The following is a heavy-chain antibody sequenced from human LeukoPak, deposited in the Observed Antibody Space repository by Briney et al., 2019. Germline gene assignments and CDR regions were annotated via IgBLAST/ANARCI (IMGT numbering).Heavy chain of an antibody. CDR1: GFTFSSYG. V-gene: IGHV3-30*02. Sequence: GGSLRLSCAASGFTFSSYGMHWVRQAPGKGLEWVAFIRYDGSNKYYADSVKGRFTISRDNSKNTLYLQMNSLRAEDTAVYYCAKDTVAARRNPNWFDPWGQGTLVTVSS. D-gene: IGHD6-6*01. CDR2: IRYDGSNK. J-gene: IGHJ5*02. CDR3: AKDTVAARRNPNWFDP.